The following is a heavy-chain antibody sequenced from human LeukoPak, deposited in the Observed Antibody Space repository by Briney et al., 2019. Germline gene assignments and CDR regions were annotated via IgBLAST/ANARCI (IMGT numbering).Heavy chain of an antibody. J-gene: IGHJ2*01. Sequence: GGSLRLSCAASGFTFDDYAMHWVRQAPGKGLEWVSGISWNSGSIGYADSVKGRFTISRDNAKNSLYLQMNSLRAEDTALYYCARGYSGYGPPLYWYFDLWGRGTLVAVSS. CDR3: ARGYSGYGPPLYWYFDL. D-gene: IGHD5-12*01. V-gene: IGHV3-9*01. CDR2: ISWNSGSI. CDR1: GFTFDDYA.